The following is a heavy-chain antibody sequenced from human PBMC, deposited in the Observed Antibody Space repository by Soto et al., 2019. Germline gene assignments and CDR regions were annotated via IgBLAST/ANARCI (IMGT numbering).Heavy chain of an antibody. J-gene: IGHJ6*04. Sequence: PSETLSLTCTVSGGSISSSSYYWGWIRQPPGKGLEWIGSIYYSGSTYYNPSLKSRVTISVDTSKNQFSLKLSSVTAADTAVYYCARGGGFYYILTGPRQSEMDVWGKGTSVTVSS. D-gene: IGHD3-9*01. CDR1: GGSISSSSYY. CDR2: IYYSGST. CDR3: ARGGGFYYILTGPRQSEMDV. V-gene: IGHV4-39*01.